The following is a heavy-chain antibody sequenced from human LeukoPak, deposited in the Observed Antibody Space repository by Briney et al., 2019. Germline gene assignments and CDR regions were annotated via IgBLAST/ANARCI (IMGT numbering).Heavy chain of an antibody. Sequence: GGSLRLSCAASGFTFSSYGMHWVRQAPGKGPEWVAFIRYDGSNKYYADSVKGRFTISRDNSKNTLYLQMNSLRAEDTAVYYCAKKLEYQLPAWFDPWGQGTLVTVSS. CDR3: AKKLEYQLPAWFDP. J-gene: IGHJ5*02. CDR1: GFTFSSYG. V-gene: IGHV3-30*02. CDR2: IRYDGSNK. D-gene: IGHD2-2*01.